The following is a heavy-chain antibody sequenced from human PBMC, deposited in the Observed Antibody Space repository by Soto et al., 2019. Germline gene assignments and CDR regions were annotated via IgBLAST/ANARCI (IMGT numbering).Heavy chain of an antibody. V-gene: IGHV3-30-3*01. J-gene: IGHJ6*02. D-gene: IGHD6-13*01. CDR2: ISYDGSNK. CDR3: ARDLIAANATYYYYYGMDV. Sequence: QVQLVESGGGVVQPGRSLRLSCAASGFTFSSYAMHWVRQAPGKGLEWVAVISYDGSNKYYADSVKGRFTISRDNSKNRLYLQMNSLRAEDTAVYYCARDLIAANATYYYYYGMDVWGQGTTVTVSS. CDR1: GFTFSSYA.